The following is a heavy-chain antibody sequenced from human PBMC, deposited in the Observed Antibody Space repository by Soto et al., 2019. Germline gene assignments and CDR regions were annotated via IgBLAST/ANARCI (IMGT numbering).Heavy chain of an antibody. V-gene: IGHV1-18*01. CDR1: GYTFTSHA. D-gene: IGHD3-16*01. Sequence: QVQLVQSGAEVKKPGASVQVSCKTSGYTFTSHAISWVRQAPGQGLEWMGWISDYNRDRNSAQDFQGRFTVTIDTYKSTDYMEVRSPSPDATAIYYCATSGGSSCGVVPEDYWGQGTLVNVSS. J-gene: IGHJ4*02. CDR3: ATSGGSSCGVVPEDY. CDR2: ISDYNRDR.